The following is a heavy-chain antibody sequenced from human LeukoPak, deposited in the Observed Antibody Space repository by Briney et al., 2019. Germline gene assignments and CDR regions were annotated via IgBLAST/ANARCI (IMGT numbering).Heavy chain of an antibody. V-gene: IGHV4-39*01. CDR3: ASLSRRIDY. Sequence: SEALSLTCTVSGGSISSSSYYWGWIRQPPGKGLEWIGSIYYNGSTYYNPSLKSRVTISVDTSKNQFSLKLSSVTAADTAVYYCASLSRRIDYWGQGTLVTVSS. CDR1: GGSISSSSYY. J-gene: IGHJ4*02. CDR2: IYYNGST.